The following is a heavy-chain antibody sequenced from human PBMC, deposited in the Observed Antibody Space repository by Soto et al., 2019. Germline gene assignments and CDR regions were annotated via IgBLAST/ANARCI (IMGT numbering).Heavy chain of an antibody. CDR3: ARDSTSWFPYHGIDV. CDR2: VSDSGST. Sequence: QVQLQESGPGLVKSSETLSLTCTVSGGSIDYYYWSWIRLPPGKGLEWIGCVSDSGSTNYNPSLRSRVTISVATSKNQFSLNVNSVTAADTAVYYCARDSTSWFPYHGIDVWGQGTTVTVSS. V-gene: IGHV4-59*01. J-gene: IGHJ6*02. D-gene: IGHD6-13*01. CDR1: GGSIDYYY.